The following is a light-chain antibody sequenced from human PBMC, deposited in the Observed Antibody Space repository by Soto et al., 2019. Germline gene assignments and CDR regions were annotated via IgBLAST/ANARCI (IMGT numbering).Light chain of an antibody. Sequence: PSSLSPSVGDRVTITCQASQDIKNYLNWYQQKPGKAPKLLIYAASTLQSGVPSRFSGSGSGTDFTLTISCLQSEDFATYYCQQYYSYPLTFGGGTKVDIK. CDR1: QDIKNY. CDR2: AAS. V-gene: IGKV1-8*01. CDR3: QQYYSYPLT. J-gene: IGKJ4*01.